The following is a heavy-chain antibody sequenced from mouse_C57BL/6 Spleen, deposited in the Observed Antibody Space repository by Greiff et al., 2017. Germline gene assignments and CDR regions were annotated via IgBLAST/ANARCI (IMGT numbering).Heavy chain of an antibody. CDR2: IDPSDSYT. Sequence: QVQLKQPGAELVMPGASVKLSCKASGYTFTSYWMHWVKQRPGQGLEWIGEIDPSDSYTNYNQKFKGKSTLTVDKSSSTAYMQLSSLTSEDSAVYYCARKGYFFRVVEGMDYWGQGTSVTVSS. J-gene: IGHJ4*01. D-gene: IGHD1-1*01. CDR3: ARKGYFFRVVEGMDY. V-gene: IGHV1-69*01. CDR1: GYTFTSYW.